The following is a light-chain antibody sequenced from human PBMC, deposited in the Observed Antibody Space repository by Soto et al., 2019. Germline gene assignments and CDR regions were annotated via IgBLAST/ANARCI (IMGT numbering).Light chain of an antibody. Sequence: DIQLTQSPSTLSASVGDSVNITCRASQGISNYLAWYQQKPGRVPTLLISAASTLQSGVPSRFSGSGSGTDFTLTITSLQHEDVANYYCQRYNCASTFGQGTKVEI. CDR2: AAS. J-gene: IGKJ1*01. CDR3: QRYNCAST. CDR1: QGISNY. V-gene: IGKV1-27*01.